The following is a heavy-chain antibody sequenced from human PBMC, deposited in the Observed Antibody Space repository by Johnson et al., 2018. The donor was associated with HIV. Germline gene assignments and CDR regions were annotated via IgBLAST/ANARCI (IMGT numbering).Heavy chain of an antibody. CDR3: ARDRSENAFDI. V-gene: IGHV3-30*03. Sequence: QVQLVESGGGVVQPGSSLRLSCAASGFSFSNYAMDWVRQAPGKGLEWVAFVSSDGNNKNYADSVKGRFTISRDNSKNTLYLQMNSLRAEDTAVYYCARDRSENAFDIWGQGTMVTVSS. CDR1: GFSFSNYA. J-gene: IGHJ3*02. CDR2: VSSDGNNK.